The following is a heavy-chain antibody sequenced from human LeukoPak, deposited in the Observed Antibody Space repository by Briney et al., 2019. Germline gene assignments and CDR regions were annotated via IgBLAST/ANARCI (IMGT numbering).Heavy chain of an antibody. J-gene: IGHJ6*02. Sequence: PGRSLRLSCAASGFTFSSYAMHWVRQAPGKGLEWVAVISYDGSNKYYADSVKGRFTISRDNSKNTLYLQMNSLRAEDTAVYYCAKGGYGDHYYYYGMDVWGQGTTVTVSS. V-gene: IGHV3-30*04. CDR3: AKGGYGDHYYYYGMDV. D-gene: IGHD4-17*01. CDR1: GFTFSSYA. CDR2: ISYDGSNK.